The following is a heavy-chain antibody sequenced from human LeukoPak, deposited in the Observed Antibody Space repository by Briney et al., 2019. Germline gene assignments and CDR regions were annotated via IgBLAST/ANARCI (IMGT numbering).Heavy chain of an antibody. CDR1: GYSFTGYY. V-gene: IGHV1-2*04. Sequence: ASVKVSCKASGYSFTGYYIHWVRQAPGQGLEWMGWINPNSGGTNYAQKFQGWVTMTRDTSISTAYMELSRLRSDDTAVYYCARDRVRDLYLYGMDVWGQGTTVTVSS. CDR3: ARDRVRDLYLYGMDV. D-gene: IGHD3-10*01. CDR2: INPNSGGT. J-gene: IGHJ6*02.